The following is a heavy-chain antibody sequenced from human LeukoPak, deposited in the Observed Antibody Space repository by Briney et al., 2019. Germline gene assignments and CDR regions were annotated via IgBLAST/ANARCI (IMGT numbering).Heavy chain of an antibody. J-gene: IGHJ4*02. Sequence: ASVKVSCKVSGYTLTELSMHWVRQAPGKGFEWMGRFDPEKGETIYAQKFQGRVTMTEDTSTDTAYMELSSLRSEDTAVYYCATEGYYDSSGYYTDYRGQGTLVTVSS. CDR1: GYTLTELS. V-gene: IGHV1-24*01. CDR2: FDPEKGET. CDR3: ATEGYYDSSGYYTDY. D-gene: IGHD3-22*01.